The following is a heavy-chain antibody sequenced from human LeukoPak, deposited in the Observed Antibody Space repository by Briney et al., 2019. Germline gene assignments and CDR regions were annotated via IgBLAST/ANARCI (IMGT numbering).Heavy chain of an antibody. CDR3: ARVFHRVYFDL. J-gene: IGHJ2*01. CDR1: GYTLTELS. CDR2: FDPEDGET. V-gene: IGHV1-24*01. Sequence: ASVKVSCKVSGYTLTELSMHWVRQAPGKGLEWMGGFDPEDGETIYAQKFQGRVTMTRDTSISTAYMELSRLRSDDTAVYYCARVFHRVYFDLWGRGTLVTVSS.